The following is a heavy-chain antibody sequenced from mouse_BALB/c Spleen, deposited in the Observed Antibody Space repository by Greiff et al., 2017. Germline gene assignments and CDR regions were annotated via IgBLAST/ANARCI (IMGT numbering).Heavy chain of an antibody. V-gene: IGHV5-17*02. J-gene: IGHJ2*01. Sequence: EVKLMESGGGLVQPGGSRKLSCAASGFTFSSFGMHWVRQAPEKGLEWVAYISSGSSTIYYADTVKGRFTISRDNPKNTLFLQMTSLRSEDTAMYYCARSYYGNPYYFDYWGQGTTLTVSS. D-gene: IGHD2-1*01. CDR1: GFTFSSFG. CDR3: ARSYYGNPYYFDY. CDR2: ISSGSSTI.